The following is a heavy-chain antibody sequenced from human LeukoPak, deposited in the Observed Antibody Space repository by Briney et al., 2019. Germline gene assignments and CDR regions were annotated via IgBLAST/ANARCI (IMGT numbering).Heavy chain of an antibody. CDR2: LYYSGST. Sequence: SETLSLTCTVSGGSISSSTFYWGWIRQPPGKGLEWIGSLYYSGSTYYNPSLKSRVTISVDTSKNQFSLKLSSVTAADTAVYYCARIPRRIVGGTRVPTIGYFDYWGQGTLVTVSS. V-gene: IGHV4-39*07. CDR1: GGSISSSTFY. CDR3: ARIPRRIVGGTRVPTIGYFDY. D-gene: IGHD1-26*01. J-gene: IGHJ4*02.